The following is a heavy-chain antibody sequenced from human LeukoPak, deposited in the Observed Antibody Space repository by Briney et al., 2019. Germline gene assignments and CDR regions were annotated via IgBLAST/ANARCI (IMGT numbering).Heavy chain of an antibody. CDR3: ARSRVDTIYFDY. Sequence: GSLRLSCAASGFTFSSYAMSWVRQAPGKGLEWVSAISGSGGSTYYADSVKGRFTISRDNSKNTLYLQMNSLRAEDTAVYYCARSRVDTIYFDYWGQGTLVTVSS. CDR2: ISGSGGST. CDR1: GFTFSSYA. V-gene: IGHV3-23*01. J-gene: IGHJ4*02. D-gene: IGHD5-18*01.